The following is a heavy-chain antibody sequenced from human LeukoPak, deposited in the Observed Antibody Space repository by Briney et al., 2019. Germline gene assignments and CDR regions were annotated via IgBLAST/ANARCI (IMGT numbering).Heavy chain of an antibody. CDR3: AKTVRVPGYYYYYGMDV. CDR2: IIPIFGTA. CDR1: GGTFSGYA. V-gene: IGHV1-69*13. Sequence: GASVKVSCTASGGTFSGYAISWVRQAPGQGLEWMGGIIPIFGTANYAQKFQGRVTITADESTSTAYMELSSLRSEDTAVYYCAKTVRVPGYYYYYGMDVWGQGTTVTVSS. D-gene: IGHD3-10*02. J-gene: IGHJ6*02.